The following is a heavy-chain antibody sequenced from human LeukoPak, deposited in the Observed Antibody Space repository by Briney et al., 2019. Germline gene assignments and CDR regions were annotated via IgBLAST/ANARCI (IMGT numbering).Heavy chain of an antibody. CDR3: ARLRGVVAAAFDY. V-gene: IGHV3-21*01. D-gene: IGHD2-15*01. Sequence: GGSLRLSCAASGFTLSSSSMNWVRRAPGKGLEWVSSISSSSSYIYYADSLKGRFTISRDNAKNSLYLQIDSLRAEDTAVYYCARLRGVVAAAFDYWGQGTLVTVSS. CDR1: GFTLSSSS. J-gene: IGHJ4*02. CDR2: ISSSSSYI.